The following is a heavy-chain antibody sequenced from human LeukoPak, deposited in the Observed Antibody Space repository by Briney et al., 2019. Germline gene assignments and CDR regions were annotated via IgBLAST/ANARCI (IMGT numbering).Heavy chain of an antibody. CDR3: AKTGERXY. J-gene: IGHJ4*02. CDR2: IKEDGTQK. V-gene: IGHV3-7*01. D-gene: IGHD7-27*01. Sequence: GGSLRLSCSASGFTFNKSWMSWVRQAPGKGPEWVANIKEDGTQKXYXDSVRGRFTISRDNAENSLYLQMNSLRDEDTAVYYCAKTGERXYWGRGTLVTVSS. CDR1: GFTFNKSW.